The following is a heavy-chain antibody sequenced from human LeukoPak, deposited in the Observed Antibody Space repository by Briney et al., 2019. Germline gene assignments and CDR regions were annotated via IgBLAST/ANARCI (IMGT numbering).Heavy chain of an antibody. CDR3: ARGRITMVRGASPFDP. D-gene: IGHD3-10*01. CDR1: GYTFTSYD. Sequence: GASVKVSCKASGYTFTSYDINWVRQATGQGLEWMGWMNPNSGNTGYAQKFQGRVTMTRNTSISTAYMELSSLRSEDTAVYYCARGRITMVRGASPFDPWGQGTLVTVSS. CDR2: MNPNSGNT. J-gene: IGHJ5*02. V-gene: IGHV1-8*01.